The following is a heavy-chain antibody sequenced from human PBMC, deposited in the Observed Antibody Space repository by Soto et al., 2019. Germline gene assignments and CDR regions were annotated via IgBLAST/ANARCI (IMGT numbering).Heavy chain of an antibody. CDR3: AKSRGDSWTTYYFDY. D-gene: IGHD4-4*01. Sequence: EVQLLESGGGLVQPGGSLKLSCAASGFTFSSNSMSWVRQAPGKGLEWVSGISGRGGSTYYANSVKGRFTISRDNSENMPYQQIYSLRAEDTAVYFCAKSRGDSWTTYYFDYWGQGTLITVSS. CDR1: GFTFSSNS. J-gene: IGHJ4*02. V-gene: IGHV3-23*01. CDR2: ISGRGGST.